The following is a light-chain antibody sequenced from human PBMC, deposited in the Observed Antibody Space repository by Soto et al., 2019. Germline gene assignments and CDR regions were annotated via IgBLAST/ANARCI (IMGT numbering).Light chain of an antibody. CDR2: EST. V-gene: IGKV1-39*01. Sequence: DIHMTQSPSSLSASVGDTVIITCRASQNVRSYLNWYQQKSGKAPKLLIYESTNLEGGAPSRFSGDGFGTDFTLTISSLRPEDFATYYCQQSFFAPPTVGRGTKVDSK. CDR3: QQSFFAPPT. CDR1: QNVRSY. J-gene: IGKJ1*01.